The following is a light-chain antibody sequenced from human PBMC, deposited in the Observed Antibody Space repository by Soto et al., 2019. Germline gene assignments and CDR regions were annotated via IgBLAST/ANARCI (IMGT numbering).Light chain of an antibody. CDR1: QSVSSN. Sequence: EIVMTQSPATLSVSPGEGATLSCRASQSVSSNLAWYRQKPGQAPRLLIYGASTRATGVPARFSGSGSGTEFTLTITSLQSEDFAVYYCQQYNNWPPDNFGQGTKLEIK. CDR3: QQYNNWPPDN. J-gene: IGKJ2*01. V-gene: IGKV3-15*01. CDR2: GAS.